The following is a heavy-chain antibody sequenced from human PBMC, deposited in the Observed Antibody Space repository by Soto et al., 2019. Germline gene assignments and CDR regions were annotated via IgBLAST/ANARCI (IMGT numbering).Heavy chain of an antibody. Sequence: SVKVSCKASGGTFSSYTISWVRQAPGQGLEWMGRIIPILGIANYAQKFQGRVTITADKSTSTAYMELSSLRSEDTAVYYCARDNGCSSNSCYGTMYYYYYMDVWGKGTTVTVSS. D-gene: IGHD2-2*01. V-gene: IGHV1-69*04. CDR1: GGTFSSYT. CDR2: IIPILGIA. J-gene: IGHJ6*03. CDR3: ARDNGCSSNSCYGTMYYYYYMDV.